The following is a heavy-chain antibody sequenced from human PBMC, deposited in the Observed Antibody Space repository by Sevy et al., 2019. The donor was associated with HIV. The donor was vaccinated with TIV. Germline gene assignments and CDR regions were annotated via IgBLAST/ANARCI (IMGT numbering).Heavy chain of an antibody. J-gene: IGHJ4*02. Sequence: GGSLRLSCAASGFTFSSYAMSWVRQAPGKGLEWVAAISASGNSAYHADSVKGRFTISRDNSRNTLYLQMNSLRAEDTAVYYCAKVPPTYGDHSDYWGQGTLVTVSS. D-gene: IGHD4-17*01. CDR3: AKVPPTYGDHSDY. CDR2: ISASGNSA. CDR1: GFTFSSYA. V-gene: IGHV3-23*01.